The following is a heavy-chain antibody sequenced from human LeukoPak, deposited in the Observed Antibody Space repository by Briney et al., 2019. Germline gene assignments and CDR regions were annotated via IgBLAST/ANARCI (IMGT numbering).Heavy chain of an antibody. D-gene: IGHD3-10*01. V-gene: IGHV3-23*01. Sequence: GGSLRLSCAASGFTFSNYAMSWVRQAPGKGLEWVSAISGSGGSTYYADSVKGRFTISRDKSKNTLYLQMNSLRAEDTAVYYCAKAELYGSGSYYSYYFDYWGQGTLVTVSS. CDR2: ISGSGGST. CDR3: AKAELYGSGSYYSYYFDY. J-gene: IGHJ4*02. CDR1: GFTFSNYA.